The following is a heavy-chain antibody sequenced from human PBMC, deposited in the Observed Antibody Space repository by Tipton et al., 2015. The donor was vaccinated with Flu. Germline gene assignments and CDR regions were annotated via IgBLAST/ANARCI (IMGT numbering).Heavy chain of an antibody. CDR3: ARARYDYWTGYEDF. V-gene: IGHV4-39*01. Sequence: TLSLTCTVSGGSIRSSSYYWGWVRQPPGKGLEWIGSIYYSGSTYYNPSLKSRLTISVDTSENQFSLKLNSVTAADTAVYYCARARYDYWTGYEDFWGQGTLVTVSS. CDR1: GGSIRSSSYY. J-gene: IGHJ4*02. D-gene: IGHD3-3*01. CDR2: IYYSGST.